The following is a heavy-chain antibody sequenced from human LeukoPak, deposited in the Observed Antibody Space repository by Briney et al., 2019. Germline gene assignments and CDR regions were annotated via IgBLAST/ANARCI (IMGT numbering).Heavy chain of an antibody. CDR1: GFTFSSYS. J-gene: IGHJ5*02. CDR2: ISSSSYYI. D-gene: IGHD2-8*01. CDR3: ARIYLKMASAS. Sequence: GGSLRLSCAASGFTFSSYSMNWVRQAPGKGLEWVSSISSSSYYIYYADSVKGRFTISRDNAKNLLYLQMNSLRAEDTAVYYCARIYLKMASASWGQGTLVTVSS. V-gene: IGHV3-21*01.